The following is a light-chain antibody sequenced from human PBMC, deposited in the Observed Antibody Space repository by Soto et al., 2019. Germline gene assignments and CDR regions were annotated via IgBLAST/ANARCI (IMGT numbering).Light chain of an antibody. CDR3: CLYAGSYTCV. V-gene: IGLV2-11*01. CDR1: SSDVGGYNY. J-gene: IGLJ1*01. CDR2: DVS. Sequence: QPALTHPRSVTGFPRESVPIFYTGNSSDVGGYNYVSWYQQHPGKAPKLMIYDVSKRPSGVPDRFSGSKSGNTASLTISGLQAKDEADYDFCLYAGSYTCVFGTGTKVTV.